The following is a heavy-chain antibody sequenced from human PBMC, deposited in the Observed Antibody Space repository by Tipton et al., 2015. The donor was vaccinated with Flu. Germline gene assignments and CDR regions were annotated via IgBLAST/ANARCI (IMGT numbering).Heavy chain of an antibody. D-gene: IGHD3-3*01. Sequence: SLRLSCAASGFTFSSYAMSWVRQAPGKGLEWVSAISGSGGSTYYADSVKGRFTISRDNSKNTLYLQMNSLRAEDTAVYYCAKTPNYDFWSGYYDFDYWGQGTLVTVSS. CDR1: GFTFSSYA. V-gene: IGHV3-23*01. CDR2: ISGSGGST. J-gene: IGHJ4*02. CDR3: AKTPNYDFWSGYYDFDY.